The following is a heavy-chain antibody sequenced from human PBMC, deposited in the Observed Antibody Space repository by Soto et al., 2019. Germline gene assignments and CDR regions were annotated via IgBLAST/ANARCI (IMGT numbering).Heavy chain of an antibody. CDR1: GYTFTSYA. CDR3: ASRDDYYDSSGYPYGMDV. J-gene: IGHJ6*02. V-gene: IGHV1-3*01. CDR2: INAGNGNT. Sequence: GASVKVSCKASGYTFTSYAMHWVRQAPGQRLEWMGWINAGNGNTKYSQKFQGRVTITGDTSASTAYMELSSLRSEDTAVYYCASRDDYYDSSGYPYGMDVWGQGTTVTVSS. D-gene: IGHD3-22*01.